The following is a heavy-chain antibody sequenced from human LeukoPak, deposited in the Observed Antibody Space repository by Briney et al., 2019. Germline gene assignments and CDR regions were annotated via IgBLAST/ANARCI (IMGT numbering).Heavy chain of an antibody. Sequence: SVKVSFKASGGTFSSYTISWLRQAPGQGLERMGRIIPILGIANYAQKVQGRVTITADKSTNTPYMELRRLRSGDTAVYYCARASIAARTGFDYWGQGTLVTVSS. V-gene: IGHV1-69*02. D-gene: IGHD6-6*01. J-gene: IGHJ4*02. CDR1: GGTFSSYT. CDR3: ARASIAARTGFDY. CDR2: IIPILGIA.